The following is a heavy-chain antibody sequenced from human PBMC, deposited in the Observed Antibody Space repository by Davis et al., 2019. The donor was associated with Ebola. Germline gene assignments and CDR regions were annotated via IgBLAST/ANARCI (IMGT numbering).Heavy chain of an antibody. J-gene: IGHJ4*02. D-gene: IGHD2-8*01. CDR1: GDSISSGGYS. CDR2: INHSGGT. Sequence: LRLSCALSGDSISSGGYSWSWIRQPPGKGLEWICEINHSGGTNYNPSLKSRVTISVDTSKTQFSLKLNSLTAADTAVYYCARDPNEGYCTNGVCSVGVKFDYWGQGTLVTVSS. V-gene: IGHV4-30-2*01. CDR3: ARDPNEGYCTNGVCSVGVKFDY.